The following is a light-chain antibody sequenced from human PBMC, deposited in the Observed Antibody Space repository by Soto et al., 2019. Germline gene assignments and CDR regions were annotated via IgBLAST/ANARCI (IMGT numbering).Light chain of an antibody. Sequence: EIVLTQSPGTLSLSPGERATLSCRASQSVSSSYVAWYQQKPGPAPRLLIYGASSRATGIPDRFSGSGSGTDFTLTISRLEPEDFAVYYCQQYGSSPQTFGQGTKVEIK. V-gene: IGKV3-20*01. CDR3: QQYGSSPQT. CDR1: QSVSSSY. J-gene: IGKJ1*01. CDR2: GAS.